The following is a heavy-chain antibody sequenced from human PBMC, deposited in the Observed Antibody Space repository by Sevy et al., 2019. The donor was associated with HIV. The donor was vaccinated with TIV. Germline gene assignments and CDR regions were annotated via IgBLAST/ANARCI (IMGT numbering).Heavy chain of an antibody. CDR1: GFTFDDYG. CDR3: ARVRAVAGRGAFDI. CDR2: INWNGGST. J-gene: IGHJ3*02. Sequence: GGSLRLSCAASGFTFDDYGMSWVRQAPGKGLEWVSGINWNGGSTGYADSVKGRFTISRDNAKNSLYLKMNSLRAEDTALYYCARVRAVAGRGAFDIWGQGTMVTVSS. V-gene: IGHV3-20*04. D-gene: IGHD6-19*01.